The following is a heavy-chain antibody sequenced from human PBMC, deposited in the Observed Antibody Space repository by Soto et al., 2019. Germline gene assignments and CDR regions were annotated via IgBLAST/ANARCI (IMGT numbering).Heavy chain of an antibody. Sequence: QVQLVQSGAEVKKPGSSVKVSCKASGGTFNDYAISWVRQAPGQGLEWMGGIIPIFGTANYAQNFQGRATITEDESTSTAYMELSSLTSEDTAVYYCARARYCSGGSCYSDYYYYGMDVWGQGTTVTVSS. CDR3: ARARYCSGGSCYSDYYYYGMDV. CDR1: GGTFNDYA. V-gene: IGHV1-69*01. D-gene: IGHD2-15*01. CDR2: IIPIFGTA. J-gene: IGHJ6*02.